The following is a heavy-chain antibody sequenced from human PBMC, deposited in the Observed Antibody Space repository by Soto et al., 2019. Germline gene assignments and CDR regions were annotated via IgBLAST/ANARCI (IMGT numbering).Heavy chain of an antibody. V-gene: IGHV3-7*04. CDR2: IKPDGSER. J-gene: IGHJ4*02. CDR3: ATDLNWEHY. D-gene: IGHD7-27*01. Sequence: EVQLVESGGGLVQPGGSLRLSCAASGFTFGTYWMTWVRQPPGKGLECVADIKPDGSERYYVDSVKGRFTISRDNANNSLYLHMNSLRAEDTAVYYCATDLNWEHYWGQGTLVTVSS. CDR1: GFTFGTYW.